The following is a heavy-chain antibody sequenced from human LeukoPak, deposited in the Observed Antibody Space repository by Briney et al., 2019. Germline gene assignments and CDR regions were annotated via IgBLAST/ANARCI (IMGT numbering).Heavy chain of an antibody. Sequence: AASVKVSCKASGYTLTGYYMHWVRQAPGQGLEWMGWINPNSGGTNYAQKFQGRVTMTRDTSISTAYMELSRLRSDDTAVYYCAREFGIAARRRGSWFDPWGQGTLVTVSS. CDR1: GYTLTGYY. J-gene: IGHJ5*02. CDR2: INPNSGGT. V-gene: IGHV1-2*02. D-gene: IGHD6-6*01. CDR3: AREFGIAARRRGSWFDP.